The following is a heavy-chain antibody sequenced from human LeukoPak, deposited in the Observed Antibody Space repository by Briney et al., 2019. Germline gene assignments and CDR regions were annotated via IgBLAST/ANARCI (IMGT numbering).Heavy chain of an antibody. Sequence: QPGRSLRLSCAASGFTFSSYGMHWVRQAPGKGLEWVAVIWYDGSDKYYADSVKGRHTISRDTSKNTLYLQMNSLRAEDTAVYYCARGRRDFDYWGQGTLVTVSS. CDR3: ARGRRDFDY. CDR1: GFTFSSYG. V-gene: IGHV3-33*01. CDR2: IWYDGSDK. J-gene: IGHJ4*02.